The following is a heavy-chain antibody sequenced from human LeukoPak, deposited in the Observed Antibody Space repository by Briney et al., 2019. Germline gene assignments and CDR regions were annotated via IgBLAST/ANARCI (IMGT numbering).Heavy chain of an antibody. V-gene: IGHV7-4-1*02. Sequence: GASVKVSCKASGYTFTDYAMNWVRQAPGQGLEWMGWINTNTGNPTYAQGFAGRFVFSLDTSVSTAYLQISSLKAEDTAVYYCAREGIGEGVVTAKDNWFDPWGQGTLVTVSS. CDR1: GYTFTDYA. CDR3: AREGIGEGVVTAKDNWFDP. CDR2: INTNTGNP. D-gene: IGHD2-21*02. J-gene: IGHJ5*02.